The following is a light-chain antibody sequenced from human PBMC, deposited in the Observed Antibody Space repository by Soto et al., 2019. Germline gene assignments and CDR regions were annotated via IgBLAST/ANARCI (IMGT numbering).Light chain of an antibody. CDR1: QSISSW. J-gene: IGKJ1*01. Sequence: DIQMTQSPSTLSASVGDRVTITCRASQSISSWLAWYQQKPGKAPKLLIYKASSLESGVPSRFSGSGSGTECTLTISSLQPDDFETYYCQQYNSYPWTFGQGTKVEIK. V-gene: IGKV1-5*03. CDR3: QQYNSYPWT. CDR2: KAS.